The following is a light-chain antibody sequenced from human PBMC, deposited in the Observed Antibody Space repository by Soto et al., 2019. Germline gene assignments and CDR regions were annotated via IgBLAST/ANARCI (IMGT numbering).Light chain of an antibody. CDR1: SSNIGAGYD. V-gene: IGLV1-40*01. CDR2: RNN. Sequence: QSVLTQSPSVSGAPGQRVAISCTGSSSNIGAGYDVHWYQQLPGTAPKLLIFRNNNRPSGVPDRFSGSKSGTSASLAITGLQAEDEADYYCQSYDSSLSAYVFATGTKVTV. CDR3: QSYDSSLSAYV. J-gene: IGLJ1*01.